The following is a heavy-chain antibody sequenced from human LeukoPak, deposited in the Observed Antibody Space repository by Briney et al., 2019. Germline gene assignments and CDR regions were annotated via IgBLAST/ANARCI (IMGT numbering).Heavy chain of an antibody. V-gene: IGHV5-10-1*01. Sequence: GESLKISRKGSGYSFTSYWISWVRQMPGKGLEWMGRIDPSDSYTNYSPSFQGHVTISADKSISTAYLQWSSLKASDTAMYYCARLSGATIFGVVISSNGMDVWGQGTTVTVSS. CDR1: GYSFTSYW. CDR3: ARLSGATIFGVVISSNGMDV. CDR2: IDPSDSYT. J-gene: IGHJ6*02. D-gene: IGHD3-3*01.